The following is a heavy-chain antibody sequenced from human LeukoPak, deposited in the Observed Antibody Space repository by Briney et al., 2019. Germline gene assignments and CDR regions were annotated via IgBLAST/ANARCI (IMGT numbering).Heavy chain of an antibody. CDR3: ARGNCGGDCYSIHPDQSDAFDI. V-gene: IGHV4-30-2*01. CDR2: IYHSGST. Sequence: SETLSLTCAVSGGSISTGGYSWSWIRQPPGKGLEWIGYIYHSGSTYYNPSYYNPSLKSRVAISVDRSKNHFSLKLSSVTAADTAVYYCARGNCGGDCYSIHPDQSDAFDIWGQGTMVTVSS. D-gene: IGHD2-21*02. CDR1: GGSISTGGYS. J-gene: IGHJ3*02.